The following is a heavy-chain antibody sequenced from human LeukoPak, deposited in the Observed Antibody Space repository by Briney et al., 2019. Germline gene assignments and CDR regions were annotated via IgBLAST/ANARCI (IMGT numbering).Heavy chain of an antibody. CDR1: GGSFSGYY. V-gene: IGHV4-34*01. D-gene: IGHD6-19*01. CDR3: ARARAVAGTLYYYYGMDV. Sequence: SETLSLTCAVYGGSFSGYYWSWIRQPPGKGLEWIGEINHSGSTNYNPSLKSRVTISVDTSKNQFSLKLSSVTAADTAVYYCARARAVAGTLYYYYGMDVWAKGPRSPSP. J-gene: IGHJ6*02. CDR2: INHSGST.